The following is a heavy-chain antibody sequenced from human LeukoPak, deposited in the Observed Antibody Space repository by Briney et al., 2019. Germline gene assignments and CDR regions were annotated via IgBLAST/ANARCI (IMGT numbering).Heavy chain of an antibody. CDR2: IRSKADGATT. D-gene: IGHD4-23*01. CDR1: GFTFGDYA. V-gene: IGHV3-49*04. CDR3: TRAPYGGKSLVTY. Sequence: PRRSLRLSCTASGFTFGDYAMSWVRQAPGKGLEWVGFIRSKADGATTEYAASVKGTFTISRDDSKSIAYLQMNSLKTEDTAVYYCTRAPYGGKSLVTYWGERTLVTVSS. J-gene: IGHJ4*02.